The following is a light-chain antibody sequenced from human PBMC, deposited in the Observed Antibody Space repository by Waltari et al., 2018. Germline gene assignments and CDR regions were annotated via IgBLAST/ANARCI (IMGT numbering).Light chain of an antibody. J-gene: IGLJ3*02. CDR3: QSYDTSLRVV. CDR2: GIM. CDR1: GSNIGAGYD. Sequence: QSVLTQPPSVSGAPGQRVTISCTGSGSNIGAGYDVPWYQQLPRAAPKLLIYGIMRRPLGFPDRFFGSTSGTSASLAITGLQAEDEADYYCQSYDTSLRVVFGGGTKLTVL. V-gene: IGLV1-40*01.